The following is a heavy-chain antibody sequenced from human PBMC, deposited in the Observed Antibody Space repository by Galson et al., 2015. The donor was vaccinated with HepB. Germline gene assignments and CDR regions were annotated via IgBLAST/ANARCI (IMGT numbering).Heavy chain of an antibody. D-gene: IGHD3-16*01. CDR1: GLSLNTSGVG. J-gene: IGHJ4*02. Sequence: PALVKPTQTVTLTCTLSGLSLNTSGVGVGWIRQPPGKALEWLALIYWDDNKRYSPSLKTRLTITKDTSKNQVVLTMTNMDPVDTAAFYCAYRLGAYFDSWGQGTLVTVPS. CDR3: AYRLGAYFDS. V-gene: IGHV2-5*02. CDR2: IYWDDNK.